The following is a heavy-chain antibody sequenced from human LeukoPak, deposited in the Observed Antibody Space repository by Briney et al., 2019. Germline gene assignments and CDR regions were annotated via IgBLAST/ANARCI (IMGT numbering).Heavy chain of an antibody. D-gene: IGHD2-15*01. V-gene: IGHV4-39*02. CDR1: GGPISSSFYN. J-gene: IGHJ6*03. CDR2: MSYSGNT. CDR3: ARDRSPFYYYFMDV. Sequence: PSETLSLTCTVSGGPISSSFYNCAWIRQSPGTGLEWIGSMSYSGNTYYNPSLKSRVSMSVDASNSQFSLRLRSVTAADTAIYYCARDRSPFYYYFMDVWGKGTTVSVSS.